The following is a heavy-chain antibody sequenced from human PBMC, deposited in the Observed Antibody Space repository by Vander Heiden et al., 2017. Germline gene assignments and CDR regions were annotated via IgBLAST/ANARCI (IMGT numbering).Heavy chain of an antibody. CDR1: GGSISDYY. CDR2: VSNSGTT. J-gene: IGHJ4*02. Sequence: QVHLQESRPGLVKPSETLSLTCTVSGGSISDYYWTWIRQPPGKGLEWIAYVSNSGTTNYNPSLKSRVSISLDTSKNQFSLNLSSVTAADTAIYYCARMPHYDIMTGIDYWGQGTLVTVSS. V-gene: IGHV4-59*08. CDR3: ARMPHYDIMTGIDY. D-gene: IGHD3-9*01.